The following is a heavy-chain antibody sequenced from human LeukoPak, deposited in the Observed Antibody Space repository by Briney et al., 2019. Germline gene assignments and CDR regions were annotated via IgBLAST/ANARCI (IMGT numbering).Heavy chain of an antibody. J-gene: IGHJ4*02. D-gene: IGHD2-21*02. CDR3: ARELTHCGGDCHDY. CDR2: IYERGTTM. V-gene: IGHV3-48*03. Sequence: GGSLRLSCAASGFTFSNYEMNWVRQAPGKGLEWVSYIYERGTTMYYANSVKGRFTISRDNAKNSLYLQVNSLRAEDTAVYYCARELTHCGGDCHDYWGQGTLVTVSS. CDR1: GFTFSNYE.